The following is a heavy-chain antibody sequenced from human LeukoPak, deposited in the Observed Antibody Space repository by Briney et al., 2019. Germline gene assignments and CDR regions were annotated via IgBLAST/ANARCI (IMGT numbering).Heavy chain of an antibody. J-gene: IGHJ4*02. Sequence: GGTLRLFCAASGFTFSSYGMHWVRQAPGKGLEGVAFIRYDGSNKYYADSVKGRFTISRDNSKNTLYLQMNSLRAEDTAVYYCAKESIAAADIFDYWGQGTLVTVSS. CDR2: IRYDGSNK. CDR3: AKESIAAADIFDY. V-gene: IGHV3-30*02. D-gene: IGHD6-13*01. CDR1: GFTFSSYG.